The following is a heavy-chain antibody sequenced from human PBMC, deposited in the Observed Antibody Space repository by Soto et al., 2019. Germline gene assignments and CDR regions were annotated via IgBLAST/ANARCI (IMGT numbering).Heavy chain of an antibody. J-gene: IGHJ4*02. D-gene: IGHD3-22*01. V-gene: IGHV4-59*01. CDR2: FYYSGST. Sequence: PSETLSLTCTVSGGSISSYYWSWIRQPPGKGLQLIVYFYYSGSTNYYPSLKSRVTISVDMFKNQFFLKLSSVTAADTAVYYCARDNGRENYYDSSGYWYYFDYWGQGTLVTVS. CDR3: ARDNGRENYYDSSGYWYYFDY. CDR1: GGSISSYY.